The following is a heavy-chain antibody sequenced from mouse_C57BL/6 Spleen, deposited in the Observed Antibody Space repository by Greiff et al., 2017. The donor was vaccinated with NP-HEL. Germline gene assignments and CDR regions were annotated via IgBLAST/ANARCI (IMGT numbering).Heavy chain of an antibody. J-gene: IGHJ3*01. CDR3: ARLGRHYYYGTGFAY. V-gene: IGHV1-82*01. Sequence: VQLQQSGPELVKPGASVKISCKASGYAFSSSWMNWVKQRPGKGLEWIGRIYPGDGDTNYNGKFKGKATFTADTSSNTAYMQLSSLTTEDSAIYYCARLGRHYYYGTGFAYWGQGTLVTVSA. CDR1: GYAFSSSW. CDR2: IYPGDGDT. D-gene: IGHD1-1*01.